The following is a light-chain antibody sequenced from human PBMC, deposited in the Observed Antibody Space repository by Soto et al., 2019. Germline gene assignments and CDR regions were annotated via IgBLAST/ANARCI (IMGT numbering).Light chain of an antibody. CDR1: QSISAW. V-gene: IGKV1-5*03. Sequence: DIQMTQSPSTLSASVGERDTITCRASQSISAWLAWYQQKPGKASKLLIYKASNVESGVPSRFSGSGSGTVFTLTITSLQPHDFATYYCQQYHSYPLTFGQGTRLEIK. CDR3: QQYHSYPLT. CDR2: KAS. J-gene: IGKJ5*01.